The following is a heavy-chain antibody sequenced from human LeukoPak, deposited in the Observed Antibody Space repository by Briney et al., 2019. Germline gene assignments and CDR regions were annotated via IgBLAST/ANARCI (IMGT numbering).Heavy chain of an antibody. J-gene: IGHJ4*02. V-gene: IGHV3-23*01. CDR2: ISNGGVTT. CDR3: AIREPIGY. Sequence: PGGSLRLSCAASGFTFGSYAMSWVRQTPGKSLEWVSIISNGGVTTYYADSVRGRFTISRDNSKSTLYLQMNSLRVEDTAIYYCAIREPIGYWGQGSLVTVSP. D-gene: IGHD6-13*01. CDR1: GFTFGSYA.